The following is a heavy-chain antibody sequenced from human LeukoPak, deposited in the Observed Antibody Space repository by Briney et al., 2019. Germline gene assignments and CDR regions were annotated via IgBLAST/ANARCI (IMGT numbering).Heavy chain of an antibody. J-gene: IGHJ5*02. V-gene: IGHV3-74*01. Sequence: GGSLRLSRAASGFTFSSYWMHWIRQAPGKGLVWVSRIHTDGSRTNYADSVKGRFTISRDNAKNTLYLQMNSLRAEDTAVYYCARGGGPLSSGNFWFDPWGQGTLVTVSS. D-gene: IGHD4-23*01. CDR2: IHTDGSRT. CDR1: GFTFSSYW. CDR3: ARGGGPLSSGNFWFDP.